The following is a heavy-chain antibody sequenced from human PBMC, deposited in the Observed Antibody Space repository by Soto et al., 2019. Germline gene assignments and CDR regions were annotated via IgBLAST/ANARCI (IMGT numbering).Heavy chain of an antibody. CDR3: AREGINNYNEYYFDY. CDR2: ISGSGNYT. CDR1: GFTFSSYS. D-gene: IGHD4-4*01. Sequence: GRSLRLSCAASGFTFSSYSMNWVRQAPGKGLEWVSSISGSGNYTHYADFLRGRFTISRDNAKTSLYLQMNSLRAEDTAVYYCAREGINNYNEYYFDYWGQGTLVTVSS. J-gene: IGHJ4*02. V-gene: IGHV3-21*01.